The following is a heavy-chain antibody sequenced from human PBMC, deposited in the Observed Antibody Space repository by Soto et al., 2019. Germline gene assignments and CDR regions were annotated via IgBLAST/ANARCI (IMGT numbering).Heavy chain of an antibody. V-gene: IGHV2-5*02. CDR2: IYWDDEK. CDR3: AHTQDYGDYGY. Sequence: QITLKESGPTLVKPTQTLTLTCTFSGFSLSTTGVGMGWIRQPPGKALEWLALIYWDDEKHYSPSLKNRLTITKDTPKNEVVLTMTNMDPVDTATYYCAHTQDYGDYGYWGQGTLVTVSS. J-gene: IGHJ4*02. D-gene: IGHD4-17*01. CDR1: GFSLSTTGVG.